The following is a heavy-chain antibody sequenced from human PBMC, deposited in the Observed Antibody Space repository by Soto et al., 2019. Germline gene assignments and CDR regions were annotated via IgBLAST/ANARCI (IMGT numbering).Heavy chain of an antibody. CDR3: AKFSDGAVASHNGMDV. D-gene: IGHD6-19*01. J-gene: IGHJ6*02. V-gene: IGHV6-1*01. Sequence: SQTLSLTCAISGDSVSSNSAAWNWIRQSPSRGLEWLGRTYYRSKWYNDYAVSVKSRITINPDTSKNQFSLQLNSVTPEDTAVYYCAKFSDGAVASHNGMDVWGQGTTVTVSS. CDR2: TYYRSKWYN. CDR1: GDSVSSNSAA.